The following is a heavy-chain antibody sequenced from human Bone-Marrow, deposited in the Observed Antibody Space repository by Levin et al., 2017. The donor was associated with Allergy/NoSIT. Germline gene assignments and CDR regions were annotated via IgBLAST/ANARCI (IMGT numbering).Heavy chain of an antibody. Sequence: SVKVSCKASGGTFSSYTISWVRQAPGQGLEWMGRIIPILGIANYAQKFQGRVTITADKSTSTAYMELSSLRSEDTAVYYCAREGGGNDILTGYSRTYWMDYWGQGTLVTVSS. CDR2: IIPILGIA. D-gene: IGHD3-9*01. CDR1: GGTFSSYT. V-gene: IGHV1-69*04. J-gene: IGHJ4*02. CDR3: AREGGGNDILTGYSRTYWMDY.